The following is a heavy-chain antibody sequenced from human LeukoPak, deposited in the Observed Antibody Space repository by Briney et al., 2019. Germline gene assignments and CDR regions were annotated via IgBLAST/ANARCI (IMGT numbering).Heavy chain of an antibody. CDR1: GYTFTGYY. CDR3: ARVRGNYYDSSGYGY. D-gene: IGHD3-22*01. Sequence: ASVKVSCKASGYTFTGYYMHWMRQAPGQGLEWMGWINPNSGGTNYAQKFQGRVTMTRDTSISTACMELSRLRSDDTAVYYCARVRGNYYDSSGYGYWGQGTLVTVSS. CDR2: INPNSGGT. J-gene: IGHJ4*02. V-gene: IGHV1-2*02.